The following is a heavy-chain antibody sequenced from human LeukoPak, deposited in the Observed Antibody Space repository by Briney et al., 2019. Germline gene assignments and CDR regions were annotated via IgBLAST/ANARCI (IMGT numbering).Heavy chain of an antibody. CDR3: ARVTCSSTSCYAEWFDP. Sequence: SETLSLTCAVYGGSFSGYYWSWIRQPPGKGLVWIGEINHSGSTNYNPSLKSRVTISVDTSKNQFSLKLSSVTAADTAVYYCARVTCSSTSCYAEWFDPWGQGTLVTVSS. D-gene: IGHD2-2*01. CDR1: GGSFSGYY. CDR2: INHSGST. J-gene: IGHJ5*02. V-gene: IGHV4-34*01.